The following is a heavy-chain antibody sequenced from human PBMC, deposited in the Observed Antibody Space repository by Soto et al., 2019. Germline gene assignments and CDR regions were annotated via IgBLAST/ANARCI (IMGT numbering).Heavy chain of an antibody. CDR1: GDSVSSNNAS. V-gene: IGHV6-1*01. D-gene: IGHD1-1*01. Sequence: SQTLSLTCAISGDSVSSNNASWNWIRQSPSRGLEWLGRTYYKSKWYNDYAVSVTSRLTINPDTSQNQFSLQLNSVTPDDTAVYYCAREYDDAHEPDLDYWGQGTLGTVSS. CDR2: TYYKSKWYN. J-gene: IGHJ4*02. CDR3: AREYDDAHEPDLDY.